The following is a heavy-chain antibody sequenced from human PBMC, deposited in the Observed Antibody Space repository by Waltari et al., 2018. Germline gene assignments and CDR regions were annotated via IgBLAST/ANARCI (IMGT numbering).Heavy chain of an antibody. CDR2: MNPNSGNT. CDR3: ARGRLWYSSSWEDAFDI. D-gene: IGHD6-13*01. V-gene: IGHV1-8*03. J-gene: IGHJ3*02. CDR1: GYTFTSYD. Sequence: QVQLVQSGAEVKKPGASVKVSCKASGYTFTSYDINWVRQATGQGLEWMGWMNPNSGNTGYAQKFQCRVTITRNTSISTAYMELSSLRSEDTAVYYCARGRLWYSSSWEDAFDIWGQGTMVTVSS.